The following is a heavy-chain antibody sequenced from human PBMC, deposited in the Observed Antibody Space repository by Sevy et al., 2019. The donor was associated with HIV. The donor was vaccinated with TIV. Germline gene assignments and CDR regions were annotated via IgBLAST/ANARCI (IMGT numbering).Heavy chain of an antibody. CDR2: IWYDGSNK. J-gene: IGHJ4*02. CDR3: ARDKLPPVMVTMVRGALSYYFDY. Sequence: GGSLRLSCAASGFTFSSYGMHWVRQTPGKGLEWVAVIWYDGSNKYYADSVKGRFTISRDNSKNTLYLQMNSLRAEDTAVYCCARDKLPPVMVTMVRGALSYYFDYWGQGTLVTVSS. D-gene: IGHD3-10*01. CDR1: GFTFSSYG. V-gene: IGHV3-33*01.